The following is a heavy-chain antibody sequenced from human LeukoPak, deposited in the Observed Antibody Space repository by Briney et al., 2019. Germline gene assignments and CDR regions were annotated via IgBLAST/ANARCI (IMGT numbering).Heavy chain of an antibody. CDR2: IYDSGST. J-gene: IGHJ4*02. CDR1: GYSISSGYY. Sequence: PSETLSLTCAGYGYSISSGYYGGWSRQHPGKGMEGIGSIYDSGSTEYNPHVKSRITIEVDTSKIQFSLTLSSVTAADTAVYYCVRRIHTAMVPPEESFDYWGQGTLVTVSS. CDR3: VRRIHTAMVPPEESFDY. D-gene: IGHD5-18*01. V-gene: IGHV4-38-2*01.